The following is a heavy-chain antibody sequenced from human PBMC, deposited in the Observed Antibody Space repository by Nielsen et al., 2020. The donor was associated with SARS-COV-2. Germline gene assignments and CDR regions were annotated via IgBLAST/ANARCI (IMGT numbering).Heavy chain of an antibody. CDR2: IYYSGST. CDR1: GGSISSYY. D-gene: IGHD3-10*01. J-gene: IGHJ6*02. Sequence: SETLSLTCTVSGGSISSYYWSWIRQPPGKGLEWIGYIYYSGSTNYNPSLKSRVTISVDKSKNQFSLKLSSVTAADTAVYYCASRDYYYYYGMDVWGQGTTVTVS. V-gene: IGHV4-59*12. CDR3: ASRDYYYYYGMDV.